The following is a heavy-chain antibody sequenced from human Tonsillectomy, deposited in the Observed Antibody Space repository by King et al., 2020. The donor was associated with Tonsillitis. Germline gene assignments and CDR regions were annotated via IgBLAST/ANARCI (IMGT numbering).Heavy chain of an antibody. CDR3: AKVAVVVALPFDY. CDR1: GFTFSSYA. CDR2: ISGSGGRT. J-gene: IGHJ4*02. Sequence: VQLVESGGGLVQPGGSLRLSCAASGFTFSSYAMSWVRQAPGKGLGWVSAISGSGGRTYYADSVKGRFTISRDNSKNTLYLQMYSLRAGDTAVYYCAKVAVVVALPFDYWGQGTLVTVSS. D-gene: IGHD2-15*01. V-gene: IGHV3-23*04.